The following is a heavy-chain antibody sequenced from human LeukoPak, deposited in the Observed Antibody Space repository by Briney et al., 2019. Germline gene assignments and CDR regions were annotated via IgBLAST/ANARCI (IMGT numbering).Heavy chain of an antibody. CDR3: AKTTAGYSSGRYPGWPIDY. Sequence: GGSLRLSCAASGFTFRSYAIYWVRQAPGKGLEWVSGISGSGGDTYFADSVKGRFTISRDNSKNTVFLQMDSLRAEDTAVYYCAKTTAGYSSGRYPGWPIDYWGQGTLVTVSS. J-gene: IGHJ4*02. V-gene: IGHV3-23*01. CDR2: ISGSGGDT. D-gene: IGHD6-19*01. CDR1: GFTFRSYA.